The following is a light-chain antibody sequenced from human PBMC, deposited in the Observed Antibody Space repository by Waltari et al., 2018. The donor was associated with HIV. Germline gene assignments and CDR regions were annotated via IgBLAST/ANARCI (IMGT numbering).Light chain of an antibody. J-gene: IGKJ2*01. V-gene: IGKV3-15*01. CDR1: KNSGNT. Sequence: ERVLTQSPVTLFVSPGERATLSCTASKNSGNTLAWYQYKPGQAPSLLPYGASPRATVIPARFSGGGSATEFTLTIDNLQSADSAFYYCQHYNTWPYTFGRGTKLVI. CDR3: QHYNTWPYT. CDR2: GAS.